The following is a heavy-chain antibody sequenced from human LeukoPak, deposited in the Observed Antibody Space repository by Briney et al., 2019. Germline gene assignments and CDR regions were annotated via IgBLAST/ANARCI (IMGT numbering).Heavy chain of an antibody. D-gene: IGHD6-13*01. CDR1: GGSISSYY. CDR2: IYYSGST. J-gene: IGHJ4*02. Sequence: SETLSLTCTVSGGSISSYYWSWIRQPPGKGLEWIGYIYYSGSTNYNPSLKSRVTISVDTSKSQFSLKLSSVTAADAAVYYCARLAAADYFDYWGQGTLVTVSS. V-gene: IGHV4-59*01. CDR3: ARLAAADYFDY.